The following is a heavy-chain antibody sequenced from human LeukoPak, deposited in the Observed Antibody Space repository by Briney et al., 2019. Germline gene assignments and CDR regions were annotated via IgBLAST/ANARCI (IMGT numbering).Heavy chain of an antibody. CDR2: IWYDGSNK. CDR3: ARDPGESEYYFDY. CDR1: GFTFSSYG. J-gene: IGHJ4*02. D-gene: IGHD3-10*01. V-gene: IGHV3-33*01. Sequence: GGSLRLSCAASGFTFSSYGMHWVRQAPGKGLEGVAVIWYDGSNKYYADSVKGRFTISRDNSKNTLYLQMNSLRAEDTAVYYCARDPGESEYYFDYWGQGTLVTVSS.